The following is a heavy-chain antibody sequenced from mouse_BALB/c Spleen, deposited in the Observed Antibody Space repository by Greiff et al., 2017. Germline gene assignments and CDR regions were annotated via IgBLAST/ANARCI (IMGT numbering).Heavy chain of an antibody. CDR3: ARAICYYGSSYFDY. Sequence: EVKLVESGGGLVQPGGSLRLSCATSGFTFTDYYMSWVRQPPGKALEWLGFIRNKANGYTTEYSASVKGRFTISRDNSQSILYLQMNTLRAEDSATYSCARAICYYGSSYFDYWGQGTTLTVSS. CDR2: IRNKANGYTT. CDR1: GFTFTDYY. D-gene: IGHD1-1*01. V-gene: IGHV7-3*02. J-gene: IGHJ2*01.